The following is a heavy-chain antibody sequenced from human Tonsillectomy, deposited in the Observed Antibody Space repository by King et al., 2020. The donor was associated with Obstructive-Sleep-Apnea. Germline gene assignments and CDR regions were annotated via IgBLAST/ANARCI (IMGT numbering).Heavy chain of an antibody. Sequence: VQLVESGGGVVQPGRSLRLSCAASGFTFSSYAMPWVRQAPGKGLEWVAVISYDGSNKYYADSVKGRFTISRDNSKNTLYLQMNSLRAEDTAVYYCARGYDFWSGYRHNWFDPWGQGTLVTVSS. CDR1: GFTFSSYA. J-gene: IGHJ5*02. CDR2: ISYDGSNK. D-gene: IGHD3-3*01. CDR3: ARGYDFWSGYRHNWFDP. V-gene: IGHV3-30*04.